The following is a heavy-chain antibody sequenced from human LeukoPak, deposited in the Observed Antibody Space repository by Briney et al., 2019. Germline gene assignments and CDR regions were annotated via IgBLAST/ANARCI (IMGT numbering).Heavy chain of an antibody. J-gene: IGHJ6*03. CDR2: INHSGST. CDR3: ARHFRIAVAGHALKGYYYYYMDV. Sequence: ASETLSLTCAVYGGSFSGYYWSWIRQPPGKGLEWIGEINHSGSTNYNPSLKSRVTISVDTSKNQFSLKLSSVTAADTAVYYCARHFRIAVAGHALKGYYYYYMDVWGKGTTVTISS. V-gene: IGHV4-34*01. D-gene: IGHD6-19*01. CDR1: GGSFSGYY.